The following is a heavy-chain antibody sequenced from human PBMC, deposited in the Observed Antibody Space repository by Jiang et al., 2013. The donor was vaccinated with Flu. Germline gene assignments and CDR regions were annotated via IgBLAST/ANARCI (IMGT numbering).Heavy chain of an antibody. D-gene: IGHD3-3*01. J-gene: IGHJ6*02. CDR3: ARDRLEVFGVEDNYYYYYGMDV. V-gene: IGHV1-69*01. CDR1: GGTFSSYA. Sequence: EVKKPGSSVKVSCKASGGTFSSYAISWVRQAPGQGLEWMGGIIPIFGTANYAQKFQGRVTITADESTSTAYMELSSLRSEDTAVYYCARDRLEVFGVEDNYYYYYGMDVWGQGTTVTVSS. CDR2: IIPIFGTA.